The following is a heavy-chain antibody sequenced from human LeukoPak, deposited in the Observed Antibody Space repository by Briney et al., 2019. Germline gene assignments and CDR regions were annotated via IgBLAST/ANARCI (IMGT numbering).Heavy chain of an antibody. D-gene: IGHD1-1*01. CDR2: INRDGSST. CDR1: GFTFSSYW. V-gene: IGHV3-74*01. Sequence: GGSLRLSCPVSGFTFSSYWMHWVRQAPGKGLVWVSRINRDGSSTYYADSVKGRFTISRDNAKNTLYLQMNSLGAEDTAVYYCSRGTTGPTYYFDFWSQGTLVTVSS. J-gene: IGHJ4*02. CDR3: SRGTTGPTYYFDF.